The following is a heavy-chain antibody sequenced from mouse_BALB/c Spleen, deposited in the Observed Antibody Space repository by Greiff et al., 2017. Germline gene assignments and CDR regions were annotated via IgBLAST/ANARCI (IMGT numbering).Heavy chain of an antibody. V-gene: IGHV14-1*02. J-gene: IGHJ2*01. CDR1: GFNIKDYY. CDR3: ASTASSLFDY. D-gene: IGHD1-2*01. Sequence: VQLKQSGAELVRPGALVKLSCKASGFNIKDYYMHWVKQRPEQGLEWIGWIDPENGNTIYDPKFQGKASITADTSSNTAYLQLSSLTSEDTAVYYCASTASSLFDYWGQGTTLTVSS. CDR2: IDPENGNT.